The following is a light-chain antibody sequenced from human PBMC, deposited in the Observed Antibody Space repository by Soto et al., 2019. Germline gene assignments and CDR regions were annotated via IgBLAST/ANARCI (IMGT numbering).Light chain of an antibody. CDR2: GAS. Sequence: EIVMTQSPATLSVSPGERATLSCRASQSVSSNLAWYQQKPGQAPRLLIYGASTRATGIPARFSGSGSGTKFTLTISSLQSEDFAVYSCQQYNNWPPTFGQGTKV. CDR3: QQYNNWPPT. CDR1: QSVSSN. V-gene: IGKV3-15*01. J-gene: IGKJ1*01.